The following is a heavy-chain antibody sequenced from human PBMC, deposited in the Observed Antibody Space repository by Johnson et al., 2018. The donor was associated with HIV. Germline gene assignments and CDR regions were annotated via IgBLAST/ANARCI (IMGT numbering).Heavy chain of an antibody. J-gene: IGHJ3*02. V-gene: IGHV3-9*01. D-gene: IGHD2-2*01. CDR1: GFTFDDYG. Sequence: VQLVESGGGVVRPGGSLRLSCAASGFTFDDYGMHWVRHAPGKGLEWVSGISWKSGSIGYADSVKGRFPISSDNTKNSLYLQMNSLRAEDTALYYCAKDQAPVVPAGRGAFEIWGQGTMVTVSS. CDR3: AKDQAPVVPAGRGAFEI. CDR2: ISWKSGSI.